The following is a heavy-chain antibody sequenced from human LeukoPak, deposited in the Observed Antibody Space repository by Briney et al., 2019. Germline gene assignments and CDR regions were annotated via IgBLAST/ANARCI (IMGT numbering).Heavy chain of an antibody. Sequence: GGSLRLSCAASGFTFSSYSMNWVRQAPGKGLEWVSSISSSSSYIYYADSVKGRFTISRDNAKNSLYLQMSSLRAEDTAVYYCAPGYCSSSSCSHYFDYWGQGTRVTVSS. V-gene: IGHV3-21*01. CDR3: APGYCSSSSCSHYFDY. CDR2: ISSSSSYI. D-gene: IGHD2-2*01. J-gene: IGHJ4*02. CDR1: GFTFSSYS.